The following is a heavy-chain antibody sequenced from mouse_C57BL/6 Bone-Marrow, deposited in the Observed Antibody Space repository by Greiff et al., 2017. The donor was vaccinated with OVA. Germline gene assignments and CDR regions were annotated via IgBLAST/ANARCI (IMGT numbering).Heavy chain of an antibody. CDR2: SRNKANDYTT. CDR1: GFTFSDFY. J-gene: IGHJ4*01. V-gene: IGHV7-1*01. Sequence: EVQVVESGGGLVQSGRSLRLSCATSGFTFSDFYMEWVRQAPGKGLEWIAASRNKANDYTTEYSASVKGRFIVSRDTSQSILYLQMNALRAEDTAIYYCAREGGTDYAMDYWGQGTSVTVAS. CDR3: AREGGTDYAMDY. D-gene: IGHD2-14*01.